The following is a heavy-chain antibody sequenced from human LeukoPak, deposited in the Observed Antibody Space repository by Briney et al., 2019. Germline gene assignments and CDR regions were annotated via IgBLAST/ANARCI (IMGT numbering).Heavy chain of an antibody. D-gene: IGHD3-16*01. Sequence: GGSLRLSCAASGFTFSSYSMNWVRQAPGRGLEWVSSVSSSSSYIYYADSVKGRFTISRDNAKNSLYLQTDSLRVEDTAVYYCARGWASEAFDYWGQGTLVTVSS. V-gene: IGHV3-21*01. CDR1: GFTFSSYS. J-gene: IGHJ4*02. CDR2: VSSSSSYI. CDR3: ARGWASEAFDY.